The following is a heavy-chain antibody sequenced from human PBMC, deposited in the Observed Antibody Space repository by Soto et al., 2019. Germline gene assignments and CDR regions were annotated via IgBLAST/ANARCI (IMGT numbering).Heavy chain of an antibody. D-gene: IGHD6-6*01. V-gene: IGHV4-34*01. J-gene: IGHJ4*02. CDR2: INHSGST. CDR3: ARGGIAARGSYFDY. CDR1: GGSFSGYY. Sequence: PSETLSLTCAVYGGSFSGYYWSWIRKPPGKGLEWIGEINHSGSTNYNPSLKSRVTISVDTSKNQFSLKLSSVTAADTAVYYCARGGIAARGSYFDYWGQGTLVTVSS.